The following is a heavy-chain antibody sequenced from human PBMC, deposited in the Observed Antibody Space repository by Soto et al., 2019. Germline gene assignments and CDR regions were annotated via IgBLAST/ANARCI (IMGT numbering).Heavy chain of an antibody. CDR1: GGSISSYY. Sequence: SETLSLTCTVSGGSISSYYWSWIRQPAGKGLEWIGRIYTSGSTNYNPFLKSRVTMSVDTSKNQFSMNLSSVTAADTAVYYCARGLARFIAAAGPICGQGTLVTFSS. J-gene: IGHJ4*02. CDR3: ARGLARFIAAAGPI. D-gene: IGHD6-13*01. V-gene: IGHV4-4*07. CDR2: IYTSGST.